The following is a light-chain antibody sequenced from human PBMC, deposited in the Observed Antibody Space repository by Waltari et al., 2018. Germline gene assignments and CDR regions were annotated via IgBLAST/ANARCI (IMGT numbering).Light chain of an antibody. CDR1: NIGSKS. J-gene: IGLJ2*01. CDR2: DDS. CDR3: QVWDTSSNLHVV. Sequence: SYVLTQPPSVSVAPGKTARITCGGNNIGSKSVQWYQQKPGQAPVLVVYDDSDRPSGIPERLSGSNSGNTATLTISRVEAGDEADYYCQVWDTSSNLHVVFGGGAKLTVL. V-gene: IGLV3-21*03.